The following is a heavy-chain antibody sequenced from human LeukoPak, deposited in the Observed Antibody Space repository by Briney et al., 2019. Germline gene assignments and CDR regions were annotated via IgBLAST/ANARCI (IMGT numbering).Heavy chain of an antibody. CDR2: TSGATT. CDR3: AKARYSAAAGTDY. CDR1: GFTFSNYA. Sequence: GVSQRLSCAASGFTFSNYAMSWVRQAPGKGLEWVSTTSGATTYHAISVKGRFTISRDNSMNTLYLQMDSLRAEDTAVYYCAKARYSAAAGTDYWGQGTLVTVSS. D-gene: IGHD6-13*01. V-gene: IGHV3-23*01. J-gene: IGHJ4*02.